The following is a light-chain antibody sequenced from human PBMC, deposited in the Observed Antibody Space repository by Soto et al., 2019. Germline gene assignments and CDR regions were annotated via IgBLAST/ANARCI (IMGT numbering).Light chain of an antibody. CDR2: AAS. CDR3: LQYAMSPVT. V-gene: IGKV3-20*01. J-gene: IGKJ4*01. Sequence: EIVLTQSPGTLSLSPGERATLSCSSSQSGTSNYLAWYQQQPGQAPRLLIYAASSRATGIADRFSGSGSGTDFTLTVSRLEPEDFAVYYCLQYAMSPVTFGGGTKVEIK. CDR1: QSGTSNY.